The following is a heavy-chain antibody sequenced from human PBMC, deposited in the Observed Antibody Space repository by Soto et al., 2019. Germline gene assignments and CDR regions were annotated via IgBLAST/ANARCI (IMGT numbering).Heavy chain of an antibody. CDR1: GASIRSTDYC. J-gene: IGHJ5*02. Sequence: SEALSLTCTVSGASIRSTDYCWSWIRQAPGKGLEWIGYVYYTGSTYYNPSLMSRLTISVDTSKNQFSLKLTSVTAAETAVYYCVRTAREGAVAPHWFDRWGQGTQVTVSS. CDR3: VRTAREGAVAPHWFDR. D-gene: IGHD2-21*02. CDR2: VYYTGST. V-gene: IGHV4-30-4*01.